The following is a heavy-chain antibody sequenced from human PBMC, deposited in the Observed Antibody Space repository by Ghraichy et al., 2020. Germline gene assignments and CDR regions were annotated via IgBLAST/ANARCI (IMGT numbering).Heavy chain of an antibody. CDR1: GFTFSSYW. Sequence: GGSLRLSCAASGFTFSSYWMQWVRQAPGKGLVWVSRTNTDGSTKNYADSVSGRFTISRDNAKNTLFLQMNSLRAEDTAVYYCVRSKGSNYGYWDYWGQGILVTVSS. CDR3: VRSKGSNYGYWDY. V-gene: IGHV3-74*01. D-gene: IGHD5-18*01. CDR2: TNTDGSTK. J-gene: IGHJ4*02.